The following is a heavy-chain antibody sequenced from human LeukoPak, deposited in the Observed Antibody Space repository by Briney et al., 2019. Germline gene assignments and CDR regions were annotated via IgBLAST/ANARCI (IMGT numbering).Heavy chain of an antibody. CDR2: IIPIFGTA. Sequence: SVKVSCKASGGTFSSYAISWVRQAPGQGLEWMGGIIPIFGTANYAQKFQGRVTITADESTSTAYMELSSLRSEDTAVYYCAMRYCSGGSCYSPYYYGMDVWGQGTTVTVSS. CDR1: GGTFSSYA. D-gene: IGHD2-15*01. V-gene: IGHV1-69*13. CDR3: AMRYCSGGSCYSPYYYGMDV. J-gene: IGHJ6*02.